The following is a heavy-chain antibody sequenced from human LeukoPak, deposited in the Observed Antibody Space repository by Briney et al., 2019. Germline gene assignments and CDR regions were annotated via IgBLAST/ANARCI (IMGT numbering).Heavy chain of an antibody. V-gene: IGHV3-9*01. D-gene: IGHD6-19*01. Sequence: GGSLRLSCAAFGFTFDDYAMHWVRQAPGKGLEWVSGISWNSGSITYADSVKGRFTISRDSAKNSLYLQMNSLRAEDTALYYCVKDLHYSSGSGWYGVDFWGQGTLVTVSS. J-gene: IGHJ4*02. CDR1: GFTFDDYA. CDR2: ISWNSGSI. CDR3: VKDLHYSSGSGWYGVDF.